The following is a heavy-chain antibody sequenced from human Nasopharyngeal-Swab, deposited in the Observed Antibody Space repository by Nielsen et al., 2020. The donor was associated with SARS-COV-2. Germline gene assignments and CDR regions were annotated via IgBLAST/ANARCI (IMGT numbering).Heavy chain of an antibody. V-gene: IGHV3-21*01. CDR2: ISSSSSYI. CDR3: ARGAPLVAAAGTDYYYGMDV. J-gene: IGHJ6*02. Sequence: GESLKISCAASGSTFSSYSMNWVRQAPGKGLEWVSSISSSSSYIYYADSVKGRFTISRDNAKNSLYLQMNSLRAEDTAVYYCARGAPLVAAAGTDYYYGMDVWGQGTTVTVSS. D-gene: IGHD6-13*01. CDR1: GSTFSSYS.